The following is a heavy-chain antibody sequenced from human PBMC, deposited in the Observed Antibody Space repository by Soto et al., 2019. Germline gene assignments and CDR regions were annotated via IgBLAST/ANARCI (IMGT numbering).Heavy chain of an antibody. CDR1: GGPFRGYY. D-gene: IGHD3-3*01. Sequence: QVQLQQWGAGLLKPSETLSLTCAVYGGPFRGYYWSWVRQPPGKGLEWIGEINHSGSTDYNSSLKRRFTVSIDTSKSELYLYLSAVPASEPAVCPCARGRTYYDFWSGHYPVTHDAFDFWGQGTMVTVSS. J-gene: IGHJ3*01. CDR3: ARGRTYYDFWSGHYPVTHDAFDF. CDR2: INHSGST. V-gene: IGHV4-34*01.